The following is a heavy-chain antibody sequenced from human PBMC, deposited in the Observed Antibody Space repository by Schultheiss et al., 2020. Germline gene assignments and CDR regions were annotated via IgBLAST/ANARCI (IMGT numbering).Heavy chain of an antibody. V-gene: IGHV5-51*01. CDR1: GYSFTSYW. D-gene: IGHD6-19*01. CDR2: IYPGDSDT. J-gene: IGHJ5*02. CDR3: ARGLPDKYSSGWYVPSWFDP. Sequence: GESLKISCKGSGYSFTSYWIGWVRQMPGKGLEWMGIIYPGDSDTRYSPSFQGQVTISADKSISTAYLQWSSLKASDTAMYYCARGLPDKYSSGWYVPSWFDPSGQGTLVTVSS.